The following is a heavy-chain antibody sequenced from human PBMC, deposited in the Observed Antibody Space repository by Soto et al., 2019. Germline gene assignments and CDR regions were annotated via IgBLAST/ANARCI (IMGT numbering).Heavy chain of an antibody. CDR2: ISYDESNK. CDR1: GFTFSSYG. V-gene: IGHV3-30*18. D-gene: IGHD1-26*01. CDR3: AKVGGPYYYYGMDV. J-gene: IGHJ6*02. Sequence: QVQLVESGGGVVQPGRSLRLSCAASGFTFSSYGMHWVRQAPGKGLEWVAVISYDESNKYYADSVKGRFTISRDNSKNTLYLQINSLRAEDTAVYYCAKVGGPYYYYGMDVWGQGTTVTVSS.